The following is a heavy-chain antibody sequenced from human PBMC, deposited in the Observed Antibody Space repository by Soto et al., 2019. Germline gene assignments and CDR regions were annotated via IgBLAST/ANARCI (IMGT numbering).Heavy chain of an antibody. CDR2: LGFDGGGR. D-gene: IGHD1-26*01. Sequence: PGGSLRLSCTASGFSFGSYGIHFFRHTPCKWLEWVAVLGFDGGGRYYADSVKGRFTISRDNSKNTLHLQMDSLRVEDSALYYCAREPVGPDYAMDVWGQGTTVTVS. V-gene: IGHV3-33*01. CDR1: GFSFGSYG. CDR3: AREPVGPDYAMDV. J-gene: IGHJ6*02.